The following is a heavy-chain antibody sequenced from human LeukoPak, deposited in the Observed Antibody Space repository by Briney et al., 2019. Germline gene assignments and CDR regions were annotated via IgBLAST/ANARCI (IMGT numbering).Heavy chain of an antibody. J-gene: IGHJ3*02. CDR3: ATLAVADAFDI. V-gene: IGHV3-21*01. CDR2: ISSSSSYI. CDR1: GFTFSSYS. D-gene: IGHD6-19*01. Sequence: GGSLRLSCAASGFTFSSYSMNWVRQAPGKGLEWVSSISSSSSYIYCADSVKGRFTISRDNAKNSLYLQMNSLRAEDTAVYYCATLAVADAFDIWGQGTMVTVSS.